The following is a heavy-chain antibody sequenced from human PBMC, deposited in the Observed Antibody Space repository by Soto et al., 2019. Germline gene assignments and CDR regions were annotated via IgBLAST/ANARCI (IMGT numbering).Heavy chain of an antibody. CDR3: ARDPSRIMITFGGVIGPVDY. V-gene: IGHV3-21*01. Sequence: PGGSLRLSCAASGFTFSSYSMNWVRQAPGKGLEWVSSISSSSSYIYYADSVKGRFTISRDNAKNSLYLQMNSLRAEDTAVYYCARDPSRIMITFGGVIGPVDYWGQGTLVTVSS. J-gene: IGHJ4*02. D-gene: IGHD3-16*02. CDR2: ISSSSSYI. CDR1: GFTFSSYS.